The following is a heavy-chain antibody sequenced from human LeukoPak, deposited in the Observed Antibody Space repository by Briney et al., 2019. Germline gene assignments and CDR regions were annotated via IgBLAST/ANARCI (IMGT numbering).Heavy chain of an antibody. CDR2: IYHSGST. Sequence: NASETLSLTCSVSGGSISSFSSYWGWIRQPPGKGLEWIGSIYHSGSTYYNPSLKSRVTISVDTSKNQFSLKLSSVTAADTAVYYCARRSSNYAVVDPWGQGTLVTVSS. V-gene: IGHV4-39*07. CDR1: GGSISSFSSY. CDR3: ARRSSNYAVVDP. J-gene: IGHJ5*02. D-gene: IGHD6-13*01.